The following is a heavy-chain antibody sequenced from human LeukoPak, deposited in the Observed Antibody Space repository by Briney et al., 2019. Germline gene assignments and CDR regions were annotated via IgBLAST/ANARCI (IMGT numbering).Heavy chain of an antibody. CDR3: ARDAGSRYYDSSGYYGLDY. J-gene: IGHJ4*02. CDR1: GGSISSHY. Sequence: SETLSLTCTVSGGSISSHYWSWIRQPPGKGLEWIGYIYYSGSTNYNPSLKIRVTISVDTSKNQFSLKLSSVTAADTAVYYCARDAGSRYYDSSGYYGLDYWGQGTLVTVSS. V-gene: IGHV4-59*11. D-gene: IGHD3-22*01. CDR2: IYYSGST.